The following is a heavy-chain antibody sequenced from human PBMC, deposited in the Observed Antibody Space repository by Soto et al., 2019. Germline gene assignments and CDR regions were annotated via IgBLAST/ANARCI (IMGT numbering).Heavy chain of an antibody. CDR2: IDWDDDK. CDR1: GFSLSTSGMR. J-gene: IGHJ4*02. CDR3: ARSIAPPDYFDY. Sequence: SGPTLVNPTQTLTLTCTFSGFSLSTSGMRVSWIRQPPGKALEWLARIDWDDDKFYSTSLKTRLTISKDTSKNQVVLTMTNMDPVDTATYYCARSIAPPDYFDYWGQGTPVTVSS. D-gene: IGHD6-13*01. V-gene: IGHV2-70*04.